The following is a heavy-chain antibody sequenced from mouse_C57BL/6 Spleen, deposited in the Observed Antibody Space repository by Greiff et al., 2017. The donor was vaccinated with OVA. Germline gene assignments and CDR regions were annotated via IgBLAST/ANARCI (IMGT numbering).Heavy chain of an antibody. CDR1: GFSFNTYA. V-gene: IGHV10-1*01. J-gene: IGHJ2*01. Sequence: EVKLVESGGGLVQPKGSLKLSCAASGFSFNTYAMNWVRQAPGKGLEWVARIRRKSNNYATNYADSVKARFTIYRDESEIILYLQMNNLKAEDTAMYYCVRQDYGYDVSFDYWGQGTTLTVSS. CDR3: VRQDYGYDVSFDY. D-gene: IGHD2-2*01. CDR2: IRRKSNNYAT.